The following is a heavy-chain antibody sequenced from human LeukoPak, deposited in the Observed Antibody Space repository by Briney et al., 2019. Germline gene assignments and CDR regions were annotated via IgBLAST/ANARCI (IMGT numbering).Heavy chain of an antibody. Sequence: GASVKVSCKASGYTSTGYYMHWVRQAPGQGLEWMGWINPNSGGTNYAQKFQGWVTMTRDTSISTAYMELSRLRSDDTAVYYCARGGDIVVVPAAALLNWGQGTMVTVSS. CDR3: ARGGDIVVVPAAALLN. D-gene: IGHD2-2*01. CDR2: INPNSGGT. CDR1: GYTSTGYY. J-gene: IGHJ3*01. V-gene: IGHV1-2*04.